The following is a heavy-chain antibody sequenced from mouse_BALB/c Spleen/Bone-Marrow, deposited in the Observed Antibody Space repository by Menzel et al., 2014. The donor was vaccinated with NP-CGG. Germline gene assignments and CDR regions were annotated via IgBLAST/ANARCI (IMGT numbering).Heavy chain of an antibody. D-gene: IGHD1-1*01. V-gene: IGHV5-12-1*01. J-gene: IGHJ3*01. CDR2: ISSGGGST. CDR1: GFAFSSYD. CDR3: ARQILRGFAY. Sequence: EVKVVESGGGLVKPGGSLKLSCAASGFAFSSYDMSWVRQTPEKRLEWVAYISSGGGSTYYSDTVKGRFTISRDNAKNTLYLQMSSLKSEDTAMYYCARQILRGFAYWGQGILVTVSA.